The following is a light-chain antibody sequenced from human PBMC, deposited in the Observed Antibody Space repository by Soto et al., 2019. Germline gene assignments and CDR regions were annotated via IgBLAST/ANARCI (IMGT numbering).Light chain of an antibody. V-gene: IGKV3-15*01. Sequence: EIVMTQSPATLSVSPGERATLSCRASQSVSSNLAWYQQKPGQAPRLLIYGASTRATGIPARFSGSGSGTQFTLTISSLHSEDFAVYYCQQYNNWPPYTFGQGTKLVIK. CDR1: QSVSSN. CDR3: QQYNNWPPYT. CDR2: GAS. J-gene: IGKJ2*01.